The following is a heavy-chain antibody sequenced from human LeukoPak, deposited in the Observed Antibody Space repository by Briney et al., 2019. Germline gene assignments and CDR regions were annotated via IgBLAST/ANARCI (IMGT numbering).Heavy chain of an antibody. D-gene: IGHD5-24*01. CDR2: IVVASGNT. Sequence: ASVKVSCKASGFTFTSSAMQWVRQARGQRLEWIGWIVVASGNTKYAQKFQERVTITRGMSTSTAYMELSSPSPEDTAVYYCAAAPIEMQQRGFDYWGQGTLVTVSS. CDR3: AAAPIEMQQRGFDY. J-gene: IGHJ4*02. V-gene: IGHV1-58*02. CDR1: GFTFTSSA.